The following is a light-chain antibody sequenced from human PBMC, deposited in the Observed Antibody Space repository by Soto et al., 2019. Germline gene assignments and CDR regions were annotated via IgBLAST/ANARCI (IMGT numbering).Light chain of an antibody. CDR3: QQRDWPVT. J-gene: IGKJ2*01. V-gene: IGKV3-11*01. CDR2: DAS. CDR1: QTIRTY. Sequence: EIVLTQSPATVSLSPGETATLSCKASQTIRTYLAWYKHKPGQAPRLLISDASKRATGIPDRFSGSGSGTDFTLTISSLEPGDVAVYYCQQRDWPVTFGQGTNVAIK.